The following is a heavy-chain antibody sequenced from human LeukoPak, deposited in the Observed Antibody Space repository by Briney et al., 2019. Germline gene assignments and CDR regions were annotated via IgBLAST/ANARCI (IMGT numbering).Heavy chain of an antibody. CDR1: GGSFSGYY. Sequence: SETLSLTCAVYGGSFSGYYWSWIRQPPGKGLEWIGEINHSGSTNYNPSLKSRVTISVDTSKNQFSLKLSSVTAADTAVYYCARGVADPNWFDPWGQGTLVTVSS. CDR3: ARGVADPNWFDP. CDR2: INHSGST. J-gene: IGHJ5*02. V-gene: IGHV4-34*01. D-gene: IGHD6-13*01.